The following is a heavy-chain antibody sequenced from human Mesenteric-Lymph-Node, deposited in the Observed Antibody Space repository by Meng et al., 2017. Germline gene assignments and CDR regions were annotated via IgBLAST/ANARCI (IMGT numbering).Heavy chain of an antibody. V-gene: IGHV1-18*01. CDR2: FVNNVDT. D-gene: IGHD3-10*01. CDR3: ARGTPGRSYSDY. Sequence: VPLLKSRAEVKKPGGAVSGSCESAGYTFASYGISWLRQAPGQGLEWMGWFVNNVDTYSAQKFQGRVTMTTDTHTSTAFMELRSLRSDDTAAYYCARGTPGRSYSDYWGQGTLVTVSS. CDR1: GYTFASYG. J-gene: IGHJ4*02.